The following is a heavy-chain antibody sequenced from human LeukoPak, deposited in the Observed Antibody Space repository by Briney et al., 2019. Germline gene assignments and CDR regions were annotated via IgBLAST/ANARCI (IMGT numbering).Heavy chain of an antibody. D-gene: IGHD6-19*01. CDR1: GFTFSSYW. CDR3: ARVPTRLVRQYYFDY. Sequence: PGGSLRLSCAASGFTFSSYWMSWVRQAPGKGLEWVANIKQDGSEKYYVDSVKGRFTISRDNAKNSLYLQMNSLRAEDTAVYYCARVPTRLVRQYYFDYWGQGTLVTVSS. J-gene: IGHJ4*02. V-gene: IGHV3-7*01. CDR2: IKQDGSEK.